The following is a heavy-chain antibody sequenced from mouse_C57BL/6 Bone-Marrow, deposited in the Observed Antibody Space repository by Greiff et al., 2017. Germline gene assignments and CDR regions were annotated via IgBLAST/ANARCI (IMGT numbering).Heavy chain of an antibody. CDR1: GYTFTDYE. D-gene: IGHD3-1*01. J-gene: IGHJ3*01. CDR2: IDPETGGT. CDR3: TPFGWFAY. Sequence: QVQLQQSGAELVRPGASVTLSCKASGYTFTDYEMHWVKQTPVHGLAWIGAIDPETGGTAYNQKFKGKAILTADKSSSTAYMELRSLTSEDSAVYYCTPFGWFAYWGQGTLVTVSA. V-gene: IGHV1-15*01.